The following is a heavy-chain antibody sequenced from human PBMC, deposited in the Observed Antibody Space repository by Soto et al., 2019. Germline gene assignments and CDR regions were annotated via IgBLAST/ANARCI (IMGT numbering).Heavy chain of an antibody. CDR1: GFTFSSYA. Sequence: GGSLRLSCAASGFTFSSYAMSWVRQAPGKGLEWVSAISGSGGSTYYADSVKGRFTISRDNSKNTLYLQMNSLRAEDTTVYYCAKEVEMATIRYYFDYWGQGTLVTVSS. J-gene: IGHJ4*02. D-gene: IGHD5-12*01. CDR2: ISGSGGST. CDR3: AKEVEMATIRYYFDY. V-gene: IGHV3-23*01.